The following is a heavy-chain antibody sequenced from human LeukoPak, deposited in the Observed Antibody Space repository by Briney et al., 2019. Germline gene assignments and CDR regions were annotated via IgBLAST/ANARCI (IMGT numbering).Heavy chain of an antibody. V-gene: IGHV4-31*03. CDR2: IYYSGST. Sequence: SQTLSLTCTVSGGSISSGGYYWSWIRQHPGKGLERIGYIYYSGSTYYNPSLKSRVTISVDTSKNQFSLKLSSVTAADTAVYYCARDRLERLYYYYGMDVWGQGTTVTVSS. CDR1: GGSISSGGYY. D-gene: IGHD1-1*01. CDR3: ARDRLERLYYYYGMDV. J-gene: IGHJ6*02.